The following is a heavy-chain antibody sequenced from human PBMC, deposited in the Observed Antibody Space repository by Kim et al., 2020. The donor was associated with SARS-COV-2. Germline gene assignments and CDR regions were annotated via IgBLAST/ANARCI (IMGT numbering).Heavy chain of an antibody. V-gene: IGHV3-30*03. CDR3: AGDSSGYYYVAYFQH. Sequence: DSVKGRFTIARDNSKNTLYLQMNSLRAEDTAVYYCAGDSSGYYYVAYFQHWGQGTLVTVSS. J-gene: IGHJ1*01. D-gene: IGHD3-22*01.